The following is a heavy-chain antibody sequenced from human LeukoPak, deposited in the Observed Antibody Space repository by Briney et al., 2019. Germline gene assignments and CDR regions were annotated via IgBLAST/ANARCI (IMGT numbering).Heavy chain of an antibody. D-gene: IGHD3-3*01. J-gene: IGHJ4*02. Sequence: GGSLRLSCAASRFTFSTSWMTWVRQAPGKGLEWVANIKQDGSEKYYVDSVKGRFAVSRDNAKNSLYLQMNSLRAEDTAVYYCARAQSGFWSGYCFDYWGQGTLSPSPQ. CDR3: ARAQSGFWSGYCFDY. CDR2: IKQDGSEK. CDR1: RFTFSTSW. V-gene: IGHV3-7*01.